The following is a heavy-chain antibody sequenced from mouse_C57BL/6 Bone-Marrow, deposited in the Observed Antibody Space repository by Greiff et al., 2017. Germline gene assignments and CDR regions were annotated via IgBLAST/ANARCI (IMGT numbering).Heavy chain of an antibody. CDR1: GYTFTDYE. Sequence: QVQLQQSGAELVRPGASVTLSCKASGYTFTDYEMHWVKQTPVHGLEWIGAIDPETGGTDYNQKFKGKAILTADTSSSTAYMELRSLTSEDSAVYYWTNYDYGSSQSDYWGQGTTLTVSS. D-gene: IGHD1-1*01. V-gene: IGHV1-15*01. J-gene: IGHJ2*01. CDR3: TNYDYGSSQSDY. CDR2: IDPETGGT.